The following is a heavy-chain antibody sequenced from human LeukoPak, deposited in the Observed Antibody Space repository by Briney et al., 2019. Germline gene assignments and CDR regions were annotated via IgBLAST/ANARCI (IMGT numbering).Heavy chain of an antibody. V-gene: IGHV3-15*01. D-gene: IGHD5-18*01. J-gene: IGHJ4*02. CDR1: GFAFTDAW. Sequence: GGSLRLSCAASGFAFTDAWMSWVRQVPGKGLEWVGRVKSKINGGTTDYAAPVKGRFTISRDDSKTLLYLQMNSLKTEDTAVYYCATDSPADYSYGFPFEYWGQGTLVTVSS. CDR3: ATDSPADYSYGFPFEY. CDR2: VKSKINGGTT.